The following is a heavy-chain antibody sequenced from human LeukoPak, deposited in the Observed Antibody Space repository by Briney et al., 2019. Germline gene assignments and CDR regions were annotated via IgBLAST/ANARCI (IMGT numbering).Heavy chain of an antibody. CDR2: SCYSGST. J-gene: IGHJ4*02. Sequence: SETLSLTCTVSGGSISSSSYYWRRIRQPPGKGLVWIWCSCYSGSTYYNPSLKSRVNISVDTSKNQFSLKLSSVTAADTAVYYCARHHRRTYYYDSSGYYGIDYWGQGTLVTVSS. V-gene: IGHV4-39*01. CDR1: GGSISSSSYY. D-gene: IGHD3-22*01. CDR3: ARHHRRTYYYDSSGYYGIDY.